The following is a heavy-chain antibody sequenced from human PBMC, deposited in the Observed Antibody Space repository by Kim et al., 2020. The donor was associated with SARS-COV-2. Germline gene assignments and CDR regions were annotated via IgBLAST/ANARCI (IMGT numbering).Heavy chain of an antibody. V-gene: IGHV4-59*01. D-gene: IGHD7-27*01. J-gene: IGHJ6*02. Sequence: PSPKSRVTISIDTSKNQFSLKLSSVAAADTAVYYCARSGAGANCFGGMDVWGQGTTVTVSS. CDR3: ARSGAGANCFGGMDV.